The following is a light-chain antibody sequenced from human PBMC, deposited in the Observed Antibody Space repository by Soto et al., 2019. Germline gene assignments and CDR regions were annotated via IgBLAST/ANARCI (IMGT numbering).Light chain of an antibody. CDR3: SSYTTSNTLYV. V-gene: IGLV2-14*01. CDR1: SSDVGGYNY. CDR2: DVN. Sequence: QSALTQPASVSGSPGQSITISCTGTSSDVGGYNYVSWYQQHPGKAPKVMIYDVNNRPSGVSNRFSGSKSGNTASLTISGLQAEDEADYYCSSYTTSNTLYVFGTGTKVTVL. J-gene: IGLJ1*01.